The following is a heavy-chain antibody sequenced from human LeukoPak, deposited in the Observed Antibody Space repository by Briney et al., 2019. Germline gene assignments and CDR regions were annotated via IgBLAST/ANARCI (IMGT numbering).Heavy chain of an antibody. D-gene: IGHD3-10*01. Sequence: GGSLRLSCAASGFTFSDYYMSWIRQAPGKGLEWVSYISSSGTTIYYADSVKGRFTISRDNAKNSLYLQMNSLRAEDTAVYYCASSRGVITNWFDPWGQGTLVTVSS. V-gene: IGHV3-11*04. CDR3: ASSRGVITNWFDP. J-gene: IGHJ5*02. CDR2: ISSSGTTI. CDR1: GFTFSDYY.